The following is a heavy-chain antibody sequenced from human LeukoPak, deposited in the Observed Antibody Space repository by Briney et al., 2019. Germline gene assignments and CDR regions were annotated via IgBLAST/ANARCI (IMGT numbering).Heavy chain of an antibody. CDR2: IYPGDSDT. CDR1: GYSFTSYW. Sequence: GESLKISCKGSGYSFTSYWIGWVRQMPGKGLEWMGIIYPGDSDTRYSPSFQGQVTISADKSISTAYLQWSSLKASDTAMYYCAREFTVTTRDSYYYYGMDVWGQGTTVTVSS. D-gene: IGHD4-17*01. J-gene: IGHJ6*02. V-gene: IGHV5-51*01. CDR3: AREFTVTTRDSYYYYGMDV.